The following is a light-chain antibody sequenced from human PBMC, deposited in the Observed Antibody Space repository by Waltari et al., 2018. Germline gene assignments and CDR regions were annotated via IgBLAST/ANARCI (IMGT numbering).Light chain of an antibody. J-gene: IGKJ5*01. CDR2: AAS. V-gene: IGKV3-20*01. CDR1: QSLSIYF. CDR3: QQYGSSPVT. Sequence: ELVLTQSPDTLSLSPGEGATLSCRASQSLSIYFLAWYQHKPGKGPRLLIYAASSRATGIPGRFSGGKSGTDFILTISRLEPEDFAVYYCQQYGSSPVTFGQGTRLEIK.